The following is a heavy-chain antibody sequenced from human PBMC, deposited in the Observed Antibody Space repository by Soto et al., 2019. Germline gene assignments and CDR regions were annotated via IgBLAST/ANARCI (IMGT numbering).Heavy chain of an antibody. CDR2: MHHSGLT. CDR1: GGAFNGYY. CDR3: ARRRFYGTDV. D-gene: IGHD3-3*01. V-gene: IGHV4-34*01. Sequence: QVQLQQWGAGLLRPSETLSLTCAVSGGAFNGYYWSWVRQSPGKGLEWIGEMHHSGLTNYNPSLKSRLLISGDTSKNQFSLELSYVTAADTAVYYCARRRFYGTDVWGQGTTVTVSS. J-gene: IGHJ6*02.